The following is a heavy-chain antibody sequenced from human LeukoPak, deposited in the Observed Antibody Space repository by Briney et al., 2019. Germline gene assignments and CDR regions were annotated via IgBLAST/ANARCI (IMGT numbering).Heavy chain of an antibody. V-gene: IGHV4-34*01. D-gene: IGHD3-3*02. CDR2: INHSGST. CDR1: GGSFSGYY. Sequence: PSETLSLTCAVYGGSFSGYYWSWIRQPPGKGLEWIGEINHSGSTNYNPSLKSRVTISVDTSKNQFSLKLSSVTAADTAVYYCARGLHHFLRQASYYYMDVWGKGTTVTVSS. J-gene: IGHJ6*03. CDR3: ARGLHHFLRQASYYYMDV.